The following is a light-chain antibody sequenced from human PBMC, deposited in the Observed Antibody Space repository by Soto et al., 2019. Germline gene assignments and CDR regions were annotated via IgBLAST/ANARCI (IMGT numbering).Light chain of an antibody. CDR2: AAS. J-gene: IGKJ1*01. CDR3: QQSYSTLWT. V-gene: IGKV1-39*01. Sequence: DIQMTQSPSSLSAAVGDGDTITCRASQSISSYLNWYQQKPGKAPKLLIYAASSLQSGVPSRFSGSGSGTDFTLTISSLQPEDFATYYCQQSYSTLWTFGQGTKVDIK. CDR1: QSISSY.